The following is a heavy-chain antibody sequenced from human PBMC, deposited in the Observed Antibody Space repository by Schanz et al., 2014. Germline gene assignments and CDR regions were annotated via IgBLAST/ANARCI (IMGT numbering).Heavy chain of an antibody. CDR1: GFTFSKYG. Sequence: QVQLVESGGGVVQPGRSLRLSCAASGFTFSKYGVHWVRQAPGKGLEWVAVIWYNGSNKYYADSVRGRFTISRDNSKNTLYLQMNNLRAEDTAVYYCARDRVGASSYLDYWGQGTLVTVSS. J-gene: IGHJ4*02. V-gene: IGHV3-33*01. D-gene: IGHD1-26*01. CDR2: IWYNGSNK. CDR3: ARDRVGASSYLDY.